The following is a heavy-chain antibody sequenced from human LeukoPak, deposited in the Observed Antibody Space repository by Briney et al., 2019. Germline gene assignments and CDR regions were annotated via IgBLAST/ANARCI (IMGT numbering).Heavy chain of an antibody. Sequence: PGRSLRLSCAASGFTFSSYGMHWVRQAPGKGLEWVAVISYDGSNKYYADSVKGRFTISRDNSKNTRYLQMNSLRAEDTAVYYCAKGSSGWDFDYWGQGTLVTVSS. CDR2: ISYDGSNK. CDR3: AKGSSGWDFDY. D-gene: IGHD6-19*01. V-gene: IGHV3-30*18. J-gene: IGHJ4*02. CDR1: GFTFSSYG.